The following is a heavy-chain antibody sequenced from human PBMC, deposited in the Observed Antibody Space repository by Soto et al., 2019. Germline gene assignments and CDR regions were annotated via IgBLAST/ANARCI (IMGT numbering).Heavy chain of an antibody. CDR1: GGTFSSYA. J-gene: IGHJ5*02. V-gene: IGHV1-69*01. Sequence: QIQLVQSGAEVKKPGSSVKVSCKASGGTFSSYAINWVRQAPGQGLEWVGGIVAIFGTRNYAQQFQDRVTFTADESTTTAYMELNSLRSEDTAVYSCARSYGSGTYGSLDPWGQGTLVTVSS. CDR3: ARSYGSGTYGSLDP. D-gene: IGHD3-10*01. CDR2: IVAIFGTR.